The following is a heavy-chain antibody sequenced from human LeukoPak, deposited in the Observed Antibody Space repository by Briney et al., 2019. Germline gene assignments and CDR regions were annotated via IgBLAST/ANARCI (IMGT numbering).Heavy chain of an antibody. J-gene: IGHJ6*02. CDR2: ISSSGSTI. V-gene: IGHV3-11*01. CDR1: GFTFSDYY. D-gene: IGHD1-26*01. Sequence: GGSLRLSCAASGFTFSDYYMSWIRQAPGKGLEWVSYISSSGSTIYYADSVKGRFTISRDNAKNSLYLQMNSLRAEDTAVYYCARDSGSYSRWYYGMDVWGQGTTVTVSS. CDR3: ARDSGSYSRWYYGMDV.